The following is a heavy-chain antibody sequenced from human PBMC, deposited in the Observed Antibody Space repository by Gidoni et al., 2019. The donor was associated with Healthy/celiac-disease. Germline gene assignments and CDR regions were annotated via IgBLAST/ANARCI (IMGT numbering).Heavy chain of an antibody. CDR3: AREPGFGMIVVVTQPVDY. D-gene: IGHD3-22*01. V-gene: IGHV3-30*04. Sequence: QVQLVESGGGVVQPGRSLRLPCAASGFTFSSYAMHWVRQAPGKGLEWVAVISYDGSNKYYADSVKGRFTISRDNSKNTLYLQMNSLRAEDTAVYYCAREPGFGMIVVVTQPVDYWGQGTLVTVSS. CDR2: ISYDGSNK. CDR1: GFTFSSYA. J-gene: IGHJ4*02.